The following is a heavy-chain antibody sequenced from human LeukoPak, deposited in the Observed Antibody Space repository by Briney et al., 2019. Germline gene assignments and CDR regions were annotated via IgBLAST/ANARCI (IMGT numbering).Heavy chain of an antibody. CDR3: ARQDSNYHADY. D-gene: IGHD4-11*01. CDR2: IYPGDSDT. J-gene: IGHJ4*02. V-gene: IGHV5-51*01. Sequence: GESLQISCQGSGYIFTSYWIGWVRPMPGKGLEWMGIIYPGDSDTRYSPSFQGQVTISADKSISTAYLQWSSLKASDTAMYYCARQDSNYHADYWGQGTLVTVSS. CDR1: GYIFTSYW.